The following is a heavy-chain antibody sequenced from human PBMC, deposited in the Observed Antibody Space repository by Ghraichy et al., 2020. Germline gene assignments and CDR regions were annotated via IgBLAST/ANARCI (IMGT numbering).Heavy chain of an antibody. CDR3: AKDLLTTPPYYDFWSGPTYFDY. Sequence: GGSLRLSCAASGFTFSSYAMSWVRQAPGKGLEWVSAISGSGGSTYYADSVKGRFTISRDNSKNTLYLQMNSLRAEDTAVYYCAKDLLTTPPYYDFWSGPTYFDYWGQGTLVTVSS. V-gene: IGHV3-23*01. J-gene: IGHJ4*02. CDR1: GFTFSSYA. D-gene: IGHD3-3*01. CDR2: ISGSGGST.